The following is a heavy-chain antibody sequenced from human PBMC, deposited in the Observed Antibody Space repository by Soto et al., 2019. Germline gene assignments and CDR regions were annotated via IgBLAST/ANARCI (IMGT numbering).Heavy chain of an antibody. CDR2: ISAYNGNT. J-gene: IGHJ6*02. CDR3: ARDRTTKYYYGMDV. V-gene: IGHV1-18*04. CDR1: GYTFTSYG. Sequence: ASVQVSCKASGYTFTSYGISWVRQAPGQGLEWMGWISAYNGNTNYAQKLQGRVTMTTDTSTSTAYMELRSLRSDDTAVYYCARDRTTKYYYGMDVWGQGTTVTVSS. D-gene: IGHD4-17*01.